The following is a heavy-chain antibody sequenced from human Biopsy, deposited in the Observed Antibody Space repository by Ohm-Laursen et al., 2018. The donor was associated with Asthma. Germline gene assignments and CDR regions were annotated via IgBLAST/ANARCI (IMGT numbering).Heavy chain of an antibody. CDR1: GYNFISFA. Sequence: AASVKVSCKPSGYNFISFAIHWVRQAPGRRLEWMGWVNTGNGDTKYSQKFQGRVTITRDTSASTAYMELRSLRSEDTATYYCAGTYYDFLTGQVKDVFGVWGQGTMVTVSS. CDR3: AGTYYDFLTGQVKDVFGV. CDR2: VNTGNGDT. V-gene: IGHV1-3*04. D-gene: IGHD3-9*01. J-gene: IGHJ3*01.